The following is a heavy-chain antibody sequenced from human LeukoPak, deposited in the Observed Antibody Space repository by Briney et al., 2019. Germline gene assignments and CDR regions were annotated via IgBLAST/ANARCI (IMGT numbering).Heavy chain of an antibody. J-gene: IGHJ4*02. CDR3: ARASDDFGDYGIDY. CDR2: IYTSGST. V-gene: IGHV4-4*07. CDR1: GGSISNYY. Sequence: PSETLSLTCTVSGGSISNYYWNWIRQPAGKELEWIGRIYTSGSTNYNPSLKSRLTMSMDTSKNQFSLRLSSVTAADTAVYYCARASDDFGDYGIDYWGQGTLVTVSS. D-gene: IGHD4-17*01.